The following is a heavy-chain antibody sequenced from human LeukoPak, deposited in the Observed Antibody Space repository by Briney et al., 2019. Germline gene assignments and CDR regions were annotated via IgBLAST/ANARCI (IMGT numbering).Heavy chain of an antibody. Sequence: PSEALSLTCTVSGGSISSYYWSWIRQPPGKGLEWIGYIYYSGSTNYNPSLKSRVTISVDTSKNQFSLKLSSVTAADTAVYYCARRPATRDYFDYWGQGTLVTVSS. CDR2: IYYSGST. D-gene: IGHD2-2*01. CDR3: ARRPATRDYFDY. J-gene: IGHJ4*02. CDR1: GGSISSYY. V-gene: IGHV4-59*08.